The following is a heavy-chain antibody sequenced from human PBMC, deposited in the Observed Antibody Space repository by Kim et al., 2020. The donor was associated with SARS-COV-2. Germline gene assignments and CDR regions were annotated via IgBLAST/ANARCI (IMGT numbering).Heavy chain of an antibody. J-gene: IGHJ4*02. Sequence: SETLSLTCTVSGDSFGSYSWSWIRQPPGKGLEWLGYIDYSGITNYDPSLKSRVTISVDTSKNQFSLKLSSVTAADTAVYYCARVFFGELPPHFDYWGQGTLVTVSS. CDR1: GDSFGSYS. V-gene: IGHV4-59*08. D-gene: IGHD3-10*01. CDR2: IDYSGIT. CDR3: ARVFFGELPPHFDY.